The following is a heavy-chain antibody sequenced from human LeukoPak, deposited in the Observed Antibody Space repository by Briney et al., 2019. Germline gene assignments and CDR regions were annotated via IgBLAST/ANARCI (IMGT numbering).Heavy chain of an antibody. J-gene: IGHJ4*02. Sequence: PGGSLRLSCAASGFTFSNAWMSWVRQAPGKGLEWVGRIKSKTDGGTTDYAAPVKGRFTISRDDSKNTLYLQMNSLKTEDTAVYYCTTAWQQWLVPRDYWGQGTLVTVSS. CDR1: GFTFSNAW. V-gene: IGHV3-15*01. CDR2: IKSKTDGGTT. D-gene: IGHD6-19*01. CDR3: TTAWQQWLVPRDY.